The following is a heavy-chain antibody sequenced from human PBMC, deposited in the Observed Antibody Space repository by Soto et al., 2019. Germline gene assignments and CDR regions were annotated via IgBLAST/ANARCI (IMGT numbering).Heavy chain of an antibody. Sequence: GGSLRLSCAASGFTFSSYGMHWVRQAPGKGLEWVAVIWYDGSNKYYADPVKGRFTISRDNSKNTLYLQMNSLRAEDTAVYYCARDLTTTVNTGSGYYGMDVWGQGTTVTVSS. J-gene: IGHJ6*02. CDR1: GFTFSSYG. D-gene: IGHD4-17*01. V-gene: IGHV3-33*01. CDR3: ARDLTTTVNTGSGYYGMDV. CDR2: IWYDGSNK.